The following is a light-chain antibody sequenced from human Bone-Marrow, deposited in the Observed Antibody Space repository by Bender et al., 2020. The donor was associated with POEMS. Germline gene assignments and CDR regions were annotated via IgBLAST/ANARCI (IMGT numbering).Light chain of an antibody. CDR1: KLGEEY. J-gene: IGLJ2*01. CDR2: QDT. CDR3: QSWGSNTAV. V-gene: IGLV3-1*01. Sequence: SYELTQPPSVSVSPGQTATITCSGEKLGEEYACWYQQKPGQSPVVVIYQDTKRPSGIPERFSGSTSGNTASLTISGTQTMDEADYYCQSWGSNTAVFGGGTTLTV.